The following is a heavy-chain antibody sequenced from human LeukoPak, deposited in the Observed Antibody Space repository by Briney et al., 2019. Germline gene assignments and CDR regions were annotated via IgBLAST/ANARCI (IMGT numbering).Heavy chain of an antibody. CDR3: VKVMSRSYDD. CDR2: ISGSGDNA. Sequence: GGSLRLSCVASGFTFSSYGMSWVRQTPGKGLEWVSGISGSGDNAYYVEFVQGRFTVSRDNSKNTLILQMNSLRAEDTAVYYCVKVMSRSYDDWGQGTLVTVSS. D-gene: IGHD3-10*01. J-gene: IGHJ4*02. CDR1: GFTFSSYG. V-gene: IGHV3-23*01.